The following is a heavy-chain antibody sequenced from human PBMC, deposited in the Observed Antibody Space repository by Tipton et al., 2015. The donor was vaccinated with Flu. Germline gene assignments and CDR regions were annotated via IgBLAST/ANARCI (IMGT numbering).Heavy chain of an antibody. Sequence: SLRFSCAASGFTFSDYAMHWVRQAPGKGLEYVSAISSNGDNTYYADSVKGKFTISRDKSKNTLYLQRGSLRADDMAVYYCARGMNTGLVDVWGQGTTVTVSS. CDR3: ARGMNTGLVDV. CDR2: ISSNGDNT. CDR1: GFTFSDYA. J-gene: IGHJ6*02. D-gene: IGHD1-14*01. V-gene: IGHV3-64*02.